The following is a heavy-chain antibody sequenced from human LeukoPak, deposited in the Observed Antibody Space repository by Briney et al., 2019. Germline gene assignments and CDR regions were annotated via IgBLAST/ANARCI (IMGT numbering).Heavy chain of an antibody. CDR3: ARHSRGYDSEFGY. CDR1: GDSIITYY. Sequence: SETLSLTCTVSGDSIITYYWSWIRQPPGKGLEWIGYMYYSGSTNYNPSLKSRVTISVDKSRNQFSLTLSTVTAADTAVYYCARHSRGYDSEFGYWGQGTLVTVSS. J-gene: IGHJ4*02. D-gene: IGHD5-12*01. CDR2: MYYSGST. V-gene: IGHV4-59*08.